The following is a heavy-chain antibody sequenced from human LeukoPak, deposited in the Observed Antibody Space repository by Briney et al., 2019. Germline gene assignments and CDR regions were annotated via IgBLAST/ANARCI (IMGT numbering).Heavy chain of an antibody. D-gene: IGHD4-17*01. CDR1: GSSFSDAW. CDR3: TTGKTYGDYEFDY. J-gene: IGHJ4*02. CDR2: IRSIPHGGTA. V-gene: IGHV3-15*01. Sequence: PGGSLRLSCAASGSSFSDAWMSWVRQAPGKGLEWVGRIRSIPHGGTADYAAPVKGRFTISRDDSKNTMFLQMNNLKTEDTAVYYCTTGKTYGDYEFDYWGQGTLVTVSS.